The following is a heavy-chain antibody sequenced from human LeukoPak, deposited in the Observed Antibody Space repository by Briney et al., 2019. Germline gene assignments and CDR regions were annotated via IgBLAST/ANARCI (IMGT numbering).Heavy chain of an antibody. CDR1: GFIFNNYA. Sequence: GGSLRLSCAASGFIFNNYAMNWVRQAPGKGLEWVSAISGSGGTIYYADSVKGRFTISRDNSQNTLYLQMNSLRPEDTAVYYCAKGGEGGSHRYFEYWGQGTLVTVSS. D-gene: IGHD1-26*01. J-gene: IGHJ4*02. CDR3: AKGGEGGSHRYFEY. V-gene: IGHV3-23*01. CDR2: ISGSGGTI.